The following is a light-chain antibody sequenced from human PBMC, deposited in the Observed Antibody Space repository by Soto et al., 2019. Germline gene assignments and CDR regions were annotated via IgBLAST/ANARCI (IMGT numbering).Light chain of an antibody. J-gene: IGLJ1*01. V-gene: IGLV2-14*01. CDR3: SSYTSSSTLYV. Sequence: SVLTQPASVSGSPGQSITISCTGTSSDVGGYNYVSWYQQHPGKAPKLMIYEVSNRPSGVSNRFSGSKSGNTASLTISELQAEDEADYYCSSYTSSSTLYVFGTGTKVTVL. CDR1: SSDVGGYNY. CDR2: EVS.